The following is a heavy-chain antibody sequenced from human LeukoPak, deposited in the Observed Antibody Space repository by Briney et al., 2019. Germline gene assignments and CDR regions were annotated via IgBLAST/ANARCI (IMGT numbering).Heavy chain of an antibody. CDR1: GYTFTGYY. Sequence: ASVKVSCKASGYTFTGYYMHWVRQAPGQGLEWMGWMNPNSGNTGYAQKFQGRVTMTRNTSISTAYMELSSLRSEDTAVYYCASDSSSWYGGWFDPWGQGTLVTVSS. CDR2: MNPNSGNT. J-gene: IGHJ5*02. V-gene: IGHV1-8*02. CDR3: ASDSSSWYGGWFDP. D-gene: IGHD6-13*01.